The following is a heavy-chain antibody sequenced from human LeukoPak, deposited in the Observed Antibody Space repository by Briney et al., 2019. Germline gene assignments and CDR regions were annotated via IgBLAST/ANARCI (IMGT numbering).Heavy chain of an antibody. CDR1: GFIFSTYE. D-gene: IGHD5-24*01. CDR2: INPSGSKK. CDR3: ARDGGPDGSNYAFDY. Sequence: GGSLRLSCAASGFIFSTYEMNWFRQAPANGLEWVSYINPSGSKKYYADSVKGRFTISRDNAKNSLYLQMNSLRAEDTAVYYCARDGGPDGSNYAFDYWGQGSLVTVSS. V-gene: IGHV3-48*03. J-gene: IGHJ4*02.